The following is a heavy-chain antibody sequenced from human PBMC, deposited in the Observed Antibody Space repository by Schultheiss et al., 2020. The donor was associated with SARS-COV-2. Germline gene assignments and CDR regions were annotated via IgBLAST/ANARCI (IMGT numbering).Heavy chain of an antibody. CDR1: GGSIETYN. CDR2: TYYTGIT. D-gene: IGHD1-26*01. Sequence: GSLRLSCTVSGGSIETYNWCWIRQPPGRGLEWIGATYYTGITNLNPALRSRVTLSLDTSKRHTYLRLTSVTAADTAVYFCARRSTRGLDVWGQGTTVTVSS. J-gene: IGHJ6*02. V-gene: IGHV4-59*01. CDR3: ARRSTRGLDV.